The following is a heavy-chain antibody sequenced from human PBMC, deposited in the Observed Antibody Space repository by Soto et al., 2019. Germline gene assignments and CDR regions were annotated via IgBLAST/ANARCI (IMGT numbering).Heavy chain of an antibody. V-gene: IGHV3-21*04. CDR3: AKALYGSSSSPIDY. CDR2: ISKNIVDT. CDR1: GFSFSSHS. J-gene: IGHJ4*02. Sequence: GGSLRLSCAAFGFSFSSHSMHWVRQAPGKGLEWVSFISKNIVDTSYGDSVKGRFTISRDNANNSLYLQMNSLKPEDTAFYYCAKALYGSSSSPIDYWGQGTLVTVSS. D-gene: IGHD6-13*01.